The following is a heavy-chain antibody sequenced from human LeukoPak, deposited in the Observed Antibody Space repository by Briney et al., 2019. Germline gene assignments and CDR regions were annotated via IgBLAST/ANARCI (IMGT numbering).Heavy chain of an antibody. D-gene: IGHD4-23*01. CDR1: GYTFTSYY. J-gene: IGHJ6*02. CDR2: INPSGCST. Sequence: ASVKVSCKASGYTFTSYYMHWVRQAPGQGLEWMGIINPSGCSTSYAQKFQGRVTMTRDTSTSTVYMELSSLRSEDTAVYYCARDYGGNSGHGRGASDYYYYYGMDVWGQGTTVTVSS. V-gene: IGHV1-46*01. CDR3: ARDYGGNSGHGRGASDYYYYYGMDV.